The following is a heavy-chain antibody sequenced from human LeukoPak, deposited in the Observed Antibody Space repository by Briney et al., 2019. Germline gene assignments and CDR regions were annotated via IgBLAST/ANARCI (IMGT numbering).Heavy chain of an antibody. V-gene: IGHV3-53*04. D-gene: IGHD6-13*01. Sequence: PGGSLRLSCAASGFTVSSNYMSWVRQAPGKGLEWVSVIYSGGSTYYADSVKGRFTISRHNSKNTLYLQMNSLRAEDTAVYYCARDTVAAAGDYYYGMDVWGQGTTVTVSS. CDR2: IYSGGST. CDR1: GFTVSSNY. J-gene: IGHJ6*02. CDR3: ARDTVAAAGDYYYGMDV.